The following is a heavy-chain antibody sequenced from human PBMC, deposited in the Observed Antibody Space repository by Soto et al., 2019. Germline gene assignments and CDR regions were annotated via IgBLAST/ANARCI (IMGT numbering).Heavy chain of an antibody. V-gene: IGHV4-30-4*02. J-gene: IGHJ6*02. D-gene: IGHD3-16*01. Sequence: SETLSLTCTVSGDSIGSGNKYWRWIRQAPGKGLEWIRYIFSSGTTYYNPSLKSRLTMSLDTSQNQFSLKLNSVTAADTAVYFCARVPSPFDFYYAMDVWGQGTTVTVSS. CDR1: GDSIGSGNKY. CDR2: IFSSGTT. CDR3: ARVPSPFDFYYAMDV.